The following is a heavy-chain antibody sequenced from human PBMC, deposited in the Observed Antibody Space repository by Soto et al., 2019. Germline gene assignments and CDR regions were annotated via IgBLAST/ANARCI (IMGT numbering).Heavy chain of an antibody. V-gene: IGHV3-30-3*01. CDR2: VSYDGDNE. CDR3: ARGGEGDYGVQACDY. Sequence: HVQLVESGGGVVQPGRSLRLSCAASGFTFSSYALHWVRQAPGKGLEWVAVVSYDGDNEYYAESVRGRFTISRDDSKNTLSLQMNSLRVDDTAVYYCARGGEGDYGVQACDYWGQGTLVSVSS. D-gene: IGHD4-17*01. J-gene: IGHJ4*02. CDR1: GFTFSSYA.